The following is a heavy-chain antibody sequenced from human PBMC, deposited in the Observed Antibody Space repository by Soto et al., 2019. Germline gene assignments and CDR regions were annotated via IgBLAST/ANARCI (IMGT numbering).Heavy chain of an antibody. CDR3: AASLAVRGVNYRMDV. CDR1: GGSISSGGYY. CDR2: IYYSGST. Sequence: QVQLQESGPGLVKPSQTLSLTCTVSGGSISSGGYYWSWIRQHPGKGLEWIGYIYYSGSTYYNPSLKCRVTISLDPSKNQFSLKLRSVTAAHTAVDYCAASLAVRGVNYRMDVWGQGTTVTVSS. D-gene: IGHD3-10*01. V-gene: IGHV4-31*03. J-gene: IGHJ6*02.